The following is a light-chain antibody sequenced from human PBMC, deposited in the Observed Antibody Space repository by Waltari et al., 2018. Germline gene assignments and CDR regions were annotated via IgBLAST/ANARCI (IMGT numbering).Light chain of an antibody. V-gene: IGLV2-14*01. J-gene: IGLJ2*01. Sequence: QSALTQPASVSGSPGQSITISCTGTSSDVGGYNYVSWYKQHQGKAPKLMIYDVSNRPSGVSNRFSGSKSGNTASLTISGLQAEDEADYYCSSYTSSSTSRVFGGGTKLTVL. CDR2: DVS. CDR1: SSDVGGYNY. CDR3: SSYTSSSTSRV.